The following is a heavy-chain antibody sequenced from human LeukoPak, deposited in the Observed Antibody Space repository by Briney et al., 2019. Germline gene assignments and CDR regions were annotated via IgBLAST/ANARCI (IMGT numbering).Heavy chain of an antibody. CDR3: AREGSRSDDAFDI. CDR2: MSYDRSNE. V-gene: IGHV3-30*04. J-gene: IGHJ3*02. CDR1: GFTFNIYT. Sequence: GRSLRLSRAASGFTFNIYTMDCVPQAPGEGVQRVAVMSYDRSNETYADSVKGRFTTSRDNSKNTLYLQMTSLRLEDTAVYYCAREGSRSDDAFDIWGQGTLVTVSS.